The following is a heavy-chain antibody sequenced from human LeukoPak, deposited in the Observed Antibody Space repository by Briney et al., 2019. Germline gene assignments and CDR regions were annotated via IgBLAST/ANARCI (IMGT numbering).Heavy chain of an antibody. J-gene: IGHJ5*02. Sequence: GGSLRLSCAASGFTFSSYEMNCVREAPGKGLEWVSYISSSGSTIYYADSVKGRFTISRDNAKDSLYLQMNSLRAEDTAVYYCARDVGTEMATIMNWFDPWGQGTLVTVSS. CDR3: ARDVGTEMATIMNWFDP. CDR2: ISSSGSTI. V-gene: IGHV3-48*03. CDR1: GFTFSSYE. D-gene: IGHD5-24*01.